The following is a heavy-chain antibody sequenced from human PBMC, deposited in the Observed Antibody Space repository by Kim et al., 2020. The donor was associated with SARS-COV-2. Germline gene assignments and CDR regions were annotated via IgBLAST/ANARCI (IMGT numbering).Heavy chain of an antibody. CDR1: GYTFTGYY. J-gene: IGHJ3*02. CDR3: ARGYYYDSSGYYYHDAFDI. CDR2: INPNSGGT. V-gene: IGHV1-2*04. Sequence: ASVKVSCKASGYTFTGYYIHWVRQAPGQGLEWMGWINPNSGGTNYAQKFQGWVTMTRDTSISTAYMELSRLRSDDTAVYYCARGYYYDSSGYYYHDAFDIWGQGTMVTVSS. D-gene: IGHD3-22*01.